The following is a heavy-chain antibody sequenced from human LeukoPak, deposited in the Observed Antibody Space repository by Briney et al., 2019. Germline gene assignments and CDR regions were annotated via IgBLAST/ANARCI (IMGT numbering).Heavy chain of an antibody. CDR2: ISSSSSYI. CDR1: GFTFSSYT. D-gene: IGHD2-15*01. Sequence: PGGSLRLSCAASGFTFSSYTMTWVRQAPGKGLEWVSSISSSSSYIHYADALKGRFTISRDNAKNSLYLQTNSLRVEDTAVYYCARDVSGRADYWGQGTLVTVAS. J-gene: IGHJ4*02. V-gene: IGHV3-21*01. CDR3: ARDVSGRADY.